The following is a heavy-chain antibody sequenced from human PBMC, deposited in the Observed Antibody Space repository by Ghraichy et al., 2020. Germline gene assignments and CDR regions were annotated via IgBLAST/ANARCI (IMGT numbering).Heavy chain of an antibody. V-gene: IGHV4-34*01. CDR2: INHSGST. Sequence: SQTLSLTCAVYGGSFSGYYWSWIRQPPGKGLEWIGEINHSGSTNYNPSLKSRVTISVDTSKNQFSLKLSSVTAADTAVYYCARRGANCSGGSCYSGKFYYMDVWGKGTTVTVYS. CDR3: ARRGANCSGGSCYSGKFYYMDV. CDR1: GGSFSGYY. D-gene: IGHD2-15*01. J-gene: IGHJ6*03.